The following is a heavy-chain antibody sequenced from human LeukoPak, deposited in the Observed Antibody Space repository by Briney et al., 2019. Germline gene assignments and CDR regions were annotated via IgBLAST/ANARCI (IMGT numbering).Heavy chain of an antibody. CDR1: GYTFTSYG. D-gene: IGHD5-18*01. Sequence: ASVKVSCKASGYTFTSYGISWVRQAPRQGLEWMGWISAYNGNTNYAQKLQGRVTMTTDTSTSTAYMELRSLRSDDTAVYYCARTDDTAMPWDWFDPWGQGTLVTVSS. CDR3: ARTDDTAMPWDWFDP. J-gene: IGHJ5*02. V-gene: IGHV1-18*01. CDR2: ISAYNGNT.